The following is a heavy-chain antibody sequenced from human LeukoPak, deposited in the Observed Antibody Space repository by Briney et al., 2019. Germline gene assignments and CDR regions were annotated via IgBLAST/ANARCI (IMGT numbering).Heavy chain of an antibody. CDR3: ASGDDYDYYFDY. Sequence: AGGSLRLSCAASGFTDSSNYMSWVRQAPGKGLEGVSVIYSGGSTYYADSVKGRFTISRDNSKNTLYLQMNSLRAEDTAVYYCASGDDYDYYFDYWGQGTLVTVSS. V-gene: IGHV3-66*02. D-gene: IGHD5-12*01. CDR1: GFTDSSNY. CDR2: IYSGGST. J-gene: IGHJ4*02.